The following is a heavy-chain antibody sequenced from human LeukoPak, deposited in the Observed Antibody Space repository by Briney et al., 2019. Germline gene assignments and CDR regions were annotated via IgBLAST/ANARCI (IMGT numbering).Heavy chain of an antibody. D-gene: IGHD6-6*01. J-gene: IGHJ3*02. V-gene: IGHV3-48*01. CDR1: GFTFSSYS. Sequence: GGSLRLSCAASGFTFSSYSMNWVRQAPGKGLEWVSYISSSGSTIYYADSVKGRFTISRDNAKNSLYLQMNSLRAEDTAVYYCAREYSSSSGRAFDIWGQGTMVTVSS. CDR2: ISSSGSTI. CDR3: AREYSSSSGRAFDI.